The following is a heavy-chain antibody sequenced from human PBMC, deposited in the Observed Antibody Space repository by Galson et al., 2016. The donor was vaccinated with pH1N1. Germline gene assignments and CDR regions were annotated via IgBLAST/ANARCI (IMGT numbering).Heavy chain of an antibody. J-gene: IGHJ4*02. CDR2: IYYSGIT. CDR3: LRHPRFSSRRAVDFDY. V-gene: IGHV4-39*01. Sequence: LSLTCSVSGGSTKSSDYYWGWVRQPPGKGLEWIASIYYSGITYYKASLKSRLLISVDTSKNQFSLRLTSVTAADTAVYYCLRHPRFSSRRAVDFDYWGQRIQVIVSS. CDR1: GGSTKSSDYY.